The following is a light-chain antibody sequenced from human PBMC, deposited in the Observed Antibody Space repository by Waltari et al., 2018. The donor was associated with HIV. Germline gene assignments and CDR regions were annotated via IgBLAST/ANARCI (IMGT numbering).Light chain of an antibody. J-gene: IGKJ3*01. CDR2: GAS. V-gene: IGKV3-15*01. CDR1: QSVSSN. Sequence: EIVMTQSPATLSVSPGERATLSCRASQSVSSNLAWYQQKPGQAPMLLIYGASTRATGIPARFSGSGSGTEFTLTISSLQSEDFAVYYCQQYNNWTSFTFGPGTKVDIK. CDR3: QQYNNWTSFT.